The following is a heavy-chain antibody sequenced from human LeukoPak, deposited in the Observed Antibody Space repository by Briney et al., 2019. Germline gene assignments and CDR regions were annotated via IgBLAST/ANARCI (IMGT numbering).Heavy chain of an antibody. J-gene: IGHJ4*02. V-gene: IGHV3-7*03. D-gene: IGHD6-6*01. CDR3: AKVTWESRPPDCNS. Sequence: PGGSLRLSCVASGFTFSNYWISWVRQAPGKGLEWVANMKQDGNEKFYVDSVKGRFTISRDNFKSIVYLEMNSLRAEDTATYYCAKVTWESRPPDCNSWGPGTLVTVSS. CDR2: MKQDGNEK. CDR1: GFTFSNYW.